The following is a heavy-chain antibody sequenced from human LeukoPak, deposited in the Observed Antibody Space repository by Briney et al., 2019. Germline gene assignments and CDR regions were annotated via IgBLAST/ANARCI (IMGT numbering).Heavy chain of an antibody. Sequence: GGSLRLSCAASGFTFSSYSMNWVRQAPGKGLEWVSYISSSSSTIYYADSVKGRFTISRDNAKNSLYLQMNSLRADDTAMYYCARALYSTNWSGRPYYFDYWGQGTLVTVSS. J-gene: IGHJ4*02. CDR3: ARALYSTNWSGRPYYFDY. V-gene: IGHV3-48*04. CDR2: ISSSSSTI. CDR1: GFTFSSYS. D-gene: IGHD6-13*01.